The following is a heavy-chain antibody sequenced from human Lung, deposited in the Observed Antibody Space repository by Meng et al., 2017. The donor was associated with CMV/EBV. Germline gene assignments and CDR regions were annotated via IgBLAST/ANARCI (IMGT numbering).Heavy chain of an antibody. CDR1: FSDYY. CDR2: ISSSGSTI. CDR3: ARDRGEYGYYDSSGYYAY. Sequence: FSDYYRSWIRQAPGKGLEWVSYISSSGSTIYYADSVKGRFTISRDNAKNSLYLQMNSLRAEDTAVYYCARDRGEYGYYDSSGYYAYWGQGTLVTVSS. D-gene: IGHD3-22*01. V-gene: IGHV3-11*04. J-gene: IGHJ4*02.